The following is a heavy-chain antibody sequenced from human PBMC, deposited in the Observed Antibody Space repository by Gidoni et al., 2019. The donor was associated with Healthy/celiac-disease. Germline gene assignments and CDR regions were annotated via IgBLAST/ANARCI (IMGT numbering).Heavy chain of an antibody. V-gene: IGHV3-74*01. CDR3: ARDRRHGTMVRGDNHWFDP. CDR2: INSDGSST. Sequence: EVQLVESGGGLVQPGGSLRLSCAASGFTFSRYWMHWVRQAPGKGLVWVSRINSDGSSTSYADSVKGRFTISRDNAKNTLYLQMNSLRAEDTAVYYCARDRRHGTMVRGDNHWFDPWGQGTLVTVSS. J-gene: IGHJ5*02. CDR1: GFTFSRYW. D-gene: IGHD3-10*01.